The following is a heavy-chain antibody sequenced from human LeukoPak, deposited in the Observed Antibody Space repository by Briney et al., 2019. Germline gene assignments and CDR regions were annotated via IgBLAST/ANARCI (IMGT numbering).Heavy chain of an antibody. D-gene: IGHD3-22*01. CDR2: IKEDGTEK. CDR3: ARGLYYYDSSGDHGMDV. Sequence: GGSLRLSCAASRFNISDFWMTWVRQAPGKGLEWVANIKEDGTEKHLVDSVKGRFTISRDNSKNTLYLQMNSLRAEDTAVYYCARGLYYYDSSGDHGMDVWGQGTTVTVSS. CDR1: RFNISDFW. J-gene: IGHJ6*02. V-gene: IGHV3-7*01.